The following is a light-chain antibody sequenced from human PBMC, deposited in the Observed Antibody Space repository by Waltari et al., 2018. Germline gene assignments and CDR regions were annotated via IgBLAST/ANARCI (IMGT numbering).Light chain of an antibody. CDR1: SSDVGDYNL. CDR2: EVN. V-gene: IGLV2-23*02. Sequence: QSALTQPASVSGSPGQSITISCTGTSSDVGDYNLVSWYQPHAGQVPKLIIYEVNKRPSGFSTRSSGSRSGNTASLTISGLQAEDEATYFCCSYAGTTSWLFGGGTKVTVL. CDR3: CSYAGTTSWL. J-gene: IGLJ3*02.